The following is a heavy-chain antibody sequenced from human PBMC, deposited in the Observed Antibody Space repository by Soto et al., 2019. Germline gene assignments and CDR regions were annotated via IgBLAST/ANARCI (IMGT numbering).Heavy chain of an antibody. Sequence: PSETLSLTCAVNGGSFSGYYWSWIRQPPGKGLEWIGEINHSGRTNLNPSLTSRLSTSVDTSKNHFTLTLTSVTAADTAVYYCARGPRCINTSCSNDYYHFGLDVRGQGTTVTVSS. D-gene: IGHD2-2*01. J-gene: IGHJ6*02. CDR2: INHSGRT. CDR1: GGSFSGYY. CDR3: ARGPRCINTSCSNDYYHFGLDV. V-gene: IGHV4-34*01.